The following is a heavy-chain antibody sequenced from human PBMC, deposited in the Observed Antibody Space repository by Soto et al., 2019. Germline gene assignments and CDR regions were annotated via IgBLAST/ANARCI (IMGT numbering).Heavy chain of an antibody. J-gene: IGHJ6*02. CDR2: ISSSGSTI. CDR1: GFTFSSYE. V-gene: IGHV3-48*03. CDR3: ARDLYETEGVITLGYYGMDV. D-gene: IGHD3-22*01. Sequence: GGSLRLSCAASGFTFSSYEMNWVRQAPGKGLEWVSYISSSGSTIYYADSVKGQFTISRDNAKNSLYLQMNSLRAEDTAVYYCARDLYETEGVITLGYYGMDVWGQGTTVTVSS.